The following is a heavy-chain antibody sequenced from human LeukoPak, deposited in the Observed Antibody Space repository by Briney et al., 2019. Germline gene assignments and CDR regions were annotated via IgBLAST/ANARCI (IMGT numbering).Heavy chain of an antibody. J-gene: IGHJ5*02. CDR3: ARAKEQWLVGHWFDP. CDR2: TYYRSKWYN. V-gene: IGHV6-1*01. Sequence: SQTLSLTCAISGDSVSSNSAAWIWIRQSPSRGLEWLGRTYYRSKWYNDYAVSVKSRITINPDTSKNQFSLQLNSVTPEDTAVYYCARAKEQWLVGHWFDPWGQGTLVTVSS. D-gene: IGHD6-19*01. CDR1: GDSVSSNSAA.